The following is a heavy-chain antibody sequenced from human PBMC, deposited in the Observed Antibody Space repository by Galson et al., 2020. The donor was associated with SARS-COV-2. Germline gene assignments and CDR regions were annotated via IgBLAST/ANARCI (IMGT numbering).Heavy chain of an antibody. V-gene: IGHV3-21*01. J-gene: IGHJ6*02. Sequence: GGSLRLSCAASGFSFSRYTMNWVRQAPGKGLEWVSSISSTTTYTYYADSVKGRFTISRDNAKNSLYLQMNSLRAEDTAVYYCAREDVDSKSSIFYYYGMDVWGQGTTVTVSS. D-gene: IGHD6-6*01. CDR3: AREDVDSKSSIFYYYGMDV. CDR1: GFSFSRYT. CDR2: ISSTTTYT.